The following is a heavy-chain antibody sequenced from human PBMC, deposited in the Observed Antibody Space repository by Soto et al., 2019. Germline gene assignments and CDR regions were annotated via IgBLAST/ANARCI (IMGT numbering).Heavy chain of an antibody. J-gene: IGHJ3*02. CDR2: ISSSGIP. V-gene: IGHV4-59*01. CDR3: ARVWGGAFDI. Sequence: PSETLSLTCTVSGGSINTDYWTWIRQAPGRGLEWIGYISSSGIPNYTPSLKSRLTLSVDTSKNQFSLKLNSVTAADTAVYYCARVWGGAFDIWGQGTMVTVSS. CDR1: GGSINTDY. D-gene: IGHD3-10*01.